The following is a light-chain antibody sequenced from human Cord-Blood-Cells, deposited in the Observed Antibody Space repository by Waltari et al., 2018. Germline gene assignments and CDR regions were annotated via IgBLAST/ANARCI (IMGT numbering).Light chain of an antibody. V-gene: IGKV1-5*03. Sequence: DIQMTQSPSTLSASVGDRVTITCRASQSISSWLAWYQQKPGKAPKLLIYKASSLESGVPSGFSGSVSGTEFTLTISSLQPDDFATYYCQQYNSYSWTFGQGTKVEIK. CDR1: QSISSW. CDR2: KAS. CDR3: QQYNSYSWT. J-gene: IGKJ1*01.